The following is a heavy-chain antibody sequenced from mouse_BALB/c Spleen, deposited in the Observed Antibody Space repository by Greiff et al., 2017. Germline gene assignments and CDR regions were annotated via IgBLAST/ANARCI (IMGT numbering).Heavy chain of an antibody. Sequence: EVKVVESGPSLVKPSQTLSLTCSVTGDSITSGYWNWIRKFPGNKLEYMGYISYSGSTYYNPSLKSRISITRDTSKNQYYLQLNSVTTEDTATYYCARGGDDGYYVSYFDYWGQGTTLTVSS. D-gene: IGHD2-3*01. J-gene: IGHJ2*01. CDR1: GDSITSGY. CDR3: ARGGDDGYYVSYFDY. V-gene: IGHV3-8*02. CDR2: ISYSGST.